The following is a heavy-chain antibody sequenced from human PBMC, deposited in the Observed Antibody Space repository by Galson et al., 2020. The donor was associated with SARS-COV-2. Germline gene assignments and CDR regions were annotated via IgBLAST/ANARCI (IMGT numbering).Heavy chain of an antibody. CDR3: SRPVRGQWLVRSPPGYCMDV. CDR2: IKQDGSEK. J-gene: IGHJ6*03. CDR1: GFTFSSYW. D-gene: IGHD6-19*01. Sequence: QLGESLKISCAASGFTFSSYWMSWVRQAPGKGLEWVANIKQDGSEKYYVDSVKGRFTISRDNAKNSLYLQMNSLRAEDTAVYYCSRPVRGQWLVRSPPGYCMDVWGKGTTVTVSS. V-gene: IGHV3-7*01.